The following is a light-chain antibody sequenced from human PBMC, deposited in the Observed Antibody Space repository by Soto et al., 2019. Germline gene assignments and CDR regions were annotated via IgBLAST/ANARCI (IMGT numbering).Light chain of an antibody. CDR1: NSDVGGYDY. V-gene: IGLV2-11*01. J-gene: IGLJ1*01. Sequence: QSGLTHPRSVSGSPGLSVTISCTGTNSDVGGYDYVSWYQHHPGKAPKLLIYDVTKRPSGVPDRFSGSKSGNTASLTISGLQAADEADYYCCSSAGSYTYVFGTGTKVTVL. CDR3: CSSAGSYTYV. CDR2: DVT.